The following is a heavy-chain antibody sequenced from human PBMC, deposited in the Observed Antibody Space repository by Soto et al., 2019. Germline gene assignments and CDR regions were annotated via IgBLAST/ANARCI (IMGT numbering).Heavy chain of an antibody. CDR3: ARDGGGDIAAAGIGSYFDY. Sequence: QVQLVQSGAEVKKPGASVKVSCKASGYTFTSYGISWVRQAPGQGLEWMGWISAYNCNTNYAQKLQGRVTMTTDTSPSTAYLELRRLRSDDTDVYYCARDGGGDIAAAGIGSYFDYWGQGTLVTVSS. J-gene: IGHJ4*02. D-gene: IGHD6-13*01. V-gene: IGHV1-18*01. CDR2: ISAYNCNT. CDR1: GYTFTSYG.